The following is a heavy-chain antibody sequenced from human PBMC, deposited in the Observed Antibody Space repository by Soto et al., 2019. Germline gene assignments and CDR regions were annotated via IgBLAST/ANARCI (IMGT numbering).Heavy chain of an antibody. V-gene: IGHV1-46*01. D-gene: IGHD1-26*01. CDR3: ARDFERGSYNRYYFDY. CDR1: GYTFTSYY. CDR2: INPSGGST. Sequence: ASVKVSCKACGYTFTSYYMHWVGQAPGQGLEWMGIINPSGGSTSYAQKFQGRVTMTRDTSTSTVYMELSSLRSEDTAVYYCARDFERGSYNRYYFDYWGQGTLVTVSS. J-gene: IGHJ4*02.